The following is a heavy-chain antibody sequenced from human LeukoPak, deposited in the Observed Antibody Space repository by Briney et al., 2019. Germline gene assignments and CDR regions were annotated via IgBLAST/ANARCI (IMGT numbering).Heavy chain of an antibody. CDR2: ISSSSYI. CDR1: GFTFSSYS. Sequence: GGSLRLSCAASGFTFSSYSMNWVRQAPGKGLEWVSSISSSSYIYYADSVKGRFTISRDNAKNSLYLQMNSLRAEDTAVYYCARDPQSKLRYFDWLPKGDDHWGQGTLVTVSS. D-gene: IGHD3-9*01. CDR3: ARDPQSKLRYFDWLPKGDDH. J-gene: IGHJ4*02. V-gene: IGHV3-21*01.